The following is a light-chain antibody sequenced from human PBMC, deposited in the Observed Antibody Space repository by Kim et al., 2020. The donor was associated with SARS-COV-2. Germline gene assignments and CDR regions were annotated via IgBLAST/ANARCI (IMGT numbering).Light chain of an antibody. CDR1: QSISSW. J-gene: IGKJ1*01. Sequence: DIQMTQSPSTLSASVGDRVTITCRASQSISSWLAWYQQKPGKAPKLLIYKASSLESGVPSRFSGSGSGTEFTLTISSLQPDDLATYYCQHYKSYWTFGQGTKV. CDR2: KAS. V-gene: IGKV1-5*03. CDR3: QHYKSYWT.